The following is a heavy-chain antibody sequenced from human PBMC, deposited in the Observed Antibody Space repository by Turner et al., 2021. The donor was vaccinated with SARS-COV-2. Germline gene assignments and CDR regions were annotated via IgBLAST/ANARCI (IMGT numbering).Heavy chain of an antibody. J-gene: IGHJ4*02. Sequence: QVLLERSGGGVVHPGGSLRLSCVASGFSFNDYGMHWVRQTRDKGVEWVAARWTNGNKKYDEESVRGGFRITKDNSKKAIEQQMNSRRVDDTADYYWARDSNVMTYYGDLWGQGTLVTVSS. V-gene: IGHV3-33*01. CDR3: ARDSNVMTYYGDL. CDR1: GFSFNDYG. D-gene: IGHD3-10*01. CDR2: RWTNGNKK.